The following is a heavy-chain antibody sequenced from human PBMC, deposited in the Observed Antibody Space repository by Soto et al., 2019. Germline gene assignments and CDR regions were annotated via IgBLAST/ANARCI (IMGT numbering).Heavy chain of an antibody. CDR1: GGSISSYY. J-gene: IGHJ5*02. CDR2: IYYSGST. V-gene: IGHV4-59*01. Sequence: SETLSLTCTVSGGSISSYYWSWIRQPPGKGLEWIGYIYYSGSTNYNPSLKSRVTISVDTSKNQFSLKLSSVTAADTAVYYCARTPPRSSGYMEFDPWGQGTLVTVSS. D-gene: IGHD3-22*01. CDR3: ARTPPRSSGYMEFDP.